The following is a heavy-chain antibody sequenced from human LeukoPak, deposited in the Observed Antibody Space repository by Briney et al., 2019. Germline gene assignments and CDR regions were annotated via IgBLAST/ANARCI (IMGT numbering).Heavy chain of an antibody. V-gene: IGHV3-23*01. Sequence: PGGSLRLSCAASGFSFSTYAMSWVRQAPGKGLEWVSGVNGNGGSTSYADSVKGRFTIFRDNSKDTVYLQMNSLRVEETAVYYCAKSLYGGCDYWGQGTVVTVSS. CDR2: VNGNGGST. CDR3: AKSLYGGCDY. CDR1: GFSFSTYA. D-gene: IGHD3-16*02. J-gene: IGHJ4*02.